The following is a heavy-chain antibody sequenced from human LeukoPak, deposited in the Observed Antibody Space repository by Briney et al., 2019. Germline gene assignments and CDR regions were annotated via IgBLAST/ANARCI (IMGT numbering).Heavy chain of an antibody. D-gene: IGHD3-3*01. CDR3: ARGEYYDFWSGYWDYYYYMDV. Sequence: GASVKVSCTASGGTFSSYAISWVRQAPGQGLEWMGGIIPIFGTANYAQKFQGRVTITTDESTSTAYMELSSLRSEDTAVYYCARGEYYDFWSGYWDYYYYMDVWGKGTTVTVSS. CDR2: IIPIFGTA. CDR1: GGTFSSYA. V-gene: IGHV1-69*05. J-gene: IGHJ6*03.